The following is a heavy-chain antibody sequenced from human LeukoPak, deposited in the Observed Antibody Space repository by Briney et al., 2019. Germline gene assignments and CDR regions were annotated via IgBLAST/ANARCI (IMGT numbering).Heavy chain of an antibody. Sequence: GGSLRLSCAGSGFIFGSYWMAWDRQAPGRGLEWVAKINEDGREKHYVDAVKGRFTVYRDNPKNSLCLLMDSLRAQDTAVYYCVSDSNSRSWFRWGQGTLVTVSS. D-gene: IGHD2-2*01. V-gene: IGHV3-7*01. J-gene: IGHJ4*02. CDR3: VSDSNSRSWFR. CDR2: INEDGREK. CDR1: GFIFGSYW.